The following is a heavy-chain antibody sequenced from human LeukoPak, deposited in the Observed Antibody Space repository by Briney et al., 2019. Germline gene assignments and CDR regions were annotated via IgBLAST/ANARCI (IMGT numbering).Heavy chain of an antibody. CDR2: IYYSGST. CDR3: ARHGRGLVLYYFDY. CDR1: GGSISSYY. D-gene: IGHD6-19*01. V-gene: IGHV4-59*08. J-gene: IGHJ4*02. Sequence: SETLSLTCTVSGGSISSYYWSWIRQPPGKGLEWIGYIYYSGSTSYNPSLKSRVTISVDTSKNQFSLKLSSVTAADTAVYYCARHGRGLVLYYFDYWGQGTLVTVSS.